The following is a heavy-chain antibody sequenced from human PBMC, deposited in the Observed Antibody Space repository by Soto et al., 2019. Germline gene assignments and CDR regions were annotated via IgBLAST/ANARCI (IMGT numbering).Heavy chain of an antibody. Sequence: SETLSLTCTVSGGSISSGPYTWSWIRQSPGKGLEWIGYIYHSGSTYYNPSFKSRVTISVDRSKNQFSLKLNSVTAADTAVYYCASLGVQSYYFDYWGQGTLVTVSS. CDR3: ASLGVQSYYFDY. CDR1: GGSISSGPYT. V-gene: IGHV4-30-2*06. CDR2: IYHSGST. J-gene: IGHJ4*02. D-gene: IGHD3-10*01.